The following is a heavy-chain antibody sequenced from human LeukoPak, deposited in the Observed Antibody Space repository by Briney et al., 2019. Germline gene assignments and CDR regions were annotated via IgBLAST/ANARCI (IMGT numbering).Heavy chain of an antibody. J-gene: IGHJ4*02. D-gene: IGHD2-2*01. CDR2: IYHSGST. Sequence: SETLSLTCAVSGGSISSGGYSWSRIRQPPGKGLERIGYIYHSGSTYYNPSLKSRVTISVDRSKNQFSLKLSSVTAADTAVYYCARGYCSSTSCSYFDYWGQGTLVTVSS. CDR1: GGSISSGGYS. CDR3: ARGYCSSTSCSYFDY. V-gene: IGHV4-30-2*01.